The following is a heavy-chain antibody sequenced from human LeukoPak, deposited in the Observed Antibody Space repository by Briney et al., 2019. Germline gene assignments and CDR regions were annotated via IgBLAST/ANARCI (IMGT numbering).Heavy chain of an antibody. CDR3: ATSLPTFDYGDVFDAFDI. Sequence: GSLRLSCAASGFTFSSYAMSWVRQAPGKGLEWVSAISGSGGSTYYADSVKGRFTISRDNSKNTLYLQMNSLRAEDTAVYYCATSLPTFDYGDVFDAFDIWGQGTMVTVSS. V-gene: IGHV3-23*01. D-gene: IGHD4-17*01. J-gene: IGHJ3*02. CDR1: GFTFSSYA. CDR2: ISGSGGST.